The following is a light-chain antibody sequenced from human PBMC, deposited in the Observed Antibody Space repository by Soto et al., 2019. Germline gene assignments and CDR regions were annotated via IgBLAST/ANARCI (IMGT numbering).Light chain of an antibody. CDR1: SSNFGAGND. CDR2: GNN. J-gene: IGLJ1*01. Sequence: QSVLTQPPSVSGAPGQRVTISCTGSSSNFGAGNDVQWYQQLPGTAPKLLIFGNNNRPSGVPDRFSGSKSGTSASLAISGLQAEDEVDYYCQSYDSSLRGYVFGTGTKVTVL. V-gene: IGLV1-40*01. CDR3: QSYDSSLRGYV.